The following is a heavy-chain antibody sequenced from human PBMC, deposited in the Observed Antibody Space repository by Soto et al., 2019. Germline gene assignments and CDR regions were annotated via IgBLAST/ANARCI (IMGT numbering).Heavy chain of an antibody. D-gene: IGHD1-26*01. CDR3: ATIRIGSGGDSINHFDS. CDR2: FSGGAGGT. CDR1: GFTFSSYS. J-gene: IGHJ4*02. Sequence: EVQLLESGGGLVQPGGSLRLSCAASGFTFSSYSMSWVRQAPGKGLEWVSVFSGGAGGTFYPESGKGRFTISRDNSMRTLVRQMNSLRADDTDVAYCATIRIGSGGDSINHFDSWGQGTLVAVCS. V-gene: IGHV3-23*01.